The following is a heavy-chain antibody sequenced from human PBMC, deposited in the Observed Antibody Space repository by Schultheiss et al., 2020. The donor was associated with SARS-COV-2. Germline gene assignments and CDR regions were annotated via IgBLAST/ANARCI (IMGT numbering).Heavy chain of an antibody. CDR1: GGSFSGYY. D-gene: IGHD6-19*01. CDR3: ARGRIAVAGEPATASDY. V-gene: IGHV4-34*01. CDR2: INHSGST. J-gene: IGHJ4*02. Sequence: SETLSLTCAVYGGSFSGYYWSWIRQPPGKGLEWIGEINHSGSTNYNPSLKSRVTISVDQSQNQFSLKLSSVTAADTAVYYCARGRIAVAGEPATASDYWGQGTLVTVSS.